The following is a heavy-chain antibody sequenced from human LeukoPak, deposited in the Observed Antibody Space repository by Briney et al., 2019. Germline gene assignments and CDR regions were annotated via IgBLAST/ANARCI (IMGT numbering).Heavy chain of an antibody. CDR3: ATDRVRIAAAGPDY. V-gene: IGHV3-23*01. Sequence: GGSLRLSCAASGFTFSSYAMSWVRQAPGKGLEWVSAISGSGGSTYYADSVKGRFTISRDNSKNTLYLQMNSLRAEDTAVYYCATDRVRIAAAGPDYWGQGTLVTVSS. CDR2: ISGSGGST. D-gene: IGHD6-13*01. CDR1: GFTFSSYA. J-gene: IGHJ4*02.